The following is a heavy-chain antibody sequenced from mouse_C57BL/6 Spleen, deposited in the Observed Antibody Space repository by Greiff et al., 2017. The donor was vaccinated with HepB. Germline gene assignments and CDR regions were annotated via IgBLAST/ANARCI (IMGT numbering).Heavy chain of an antibody. J-gene: IGHJ1*03. V-gene: IGHV1-54*01. Sequence: QVQLKESGAELVRPGTSVKVSCKASGYAFTNYLIEWVKQRPGQGLEWIGVINPGSGGTNCNEKFKGKATLTADKSSSTAYMQLSSLTSEDSAVYFCVGGTNFDVWGTGTTVTVSS. CDR3: VGGTNFDV. CDR2: INPGSGGT. D-gene: IGHD4-1*01. CDR1: GYAFTNYL.